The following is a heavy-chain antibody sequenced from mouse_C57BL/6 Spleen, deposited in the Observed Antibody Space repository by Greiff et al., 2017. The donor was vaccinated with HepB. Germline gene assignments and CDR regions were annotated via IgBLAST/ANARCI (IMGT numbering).Heavy chain of an antibody. J-gene: IGHJ1*03. CDR1: GFTFSSYA. CDR3: TSRNYYGSSYWYFDV. Sequence: EVKVEESGEGLVKPGGSLKLSCAASGFTFSSYAMSWVRQTPEKRLEWVAYISSGGDYIYYADTVKGRFTISRDNARNTLYLQMSSLKSEDTAMYYCTSRNYYGSSYWYFDVWGTGTTVTVSS. D-gene: IGHD1-1*01. V-gene: IGHV5-9-1*02. CDR2: ISSGGDYI.